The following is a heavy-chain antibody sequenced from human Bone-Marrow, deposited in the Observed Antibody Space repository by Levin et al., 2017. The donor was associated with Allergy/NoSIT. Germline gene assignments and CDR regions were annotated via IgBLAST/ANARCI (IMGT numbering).Heavy chain of an antibody. D-gene: IGHD4-17*01. V-gene: IGHV3-9*01. CDR3: AKNAVGDYGDNFGGFYGMDV. Sequence: QSGGSLRLSCAASGFSFGGFAMHWVRQVPGKGLEWVAGISWNSGTKGYADSLKGRFTISRDNANNSLYLQMNSLRPDDTALYYCAKNAVGDYGDNFGGFYGMDVWGQGTRVTVSS. J-gene: IGHJ6*02. CDR1: GFSFGGFA. CDR2: ISWNSGTK.